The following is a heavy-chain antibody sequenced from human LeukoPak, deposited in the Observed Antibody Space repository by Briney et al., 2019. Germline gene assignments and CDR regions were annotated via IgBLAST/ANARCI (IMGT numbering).Heavy chain of an antibody. CDR3: ARYSSGWRSFDI. J-gene: IGHJ3*02. D-gene: IGHD6-19*01. V-gene: IGHV4-59*01. CDR1: GGSISSYY. CDR2: IYYSGST. Sequence: ETHSLTCTVSGGSISSYYWSWIRQPPGKGLEWIGYIYYSGSTNYNPSLKSRDTISVDTSKNQFSLNLSSVTAADTAVYYCARYSSGWRSFDIWHQGTNLIVSS.